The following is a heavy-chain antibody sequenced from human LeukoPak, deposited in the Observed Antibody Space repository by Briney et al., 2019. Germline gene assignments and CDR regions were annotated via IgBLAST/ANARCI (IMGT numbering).Heavy chain of an antibody. CDR3: ARVLDYYDSSGPSYYYYYGMDV. J-gene: IGHJ6*02. V-gene: IGHV1-2*02. Sequence: ASVKVSCKASGYTFTGYYMHWVRQAPGQGLEWMGWINPNSGGTNYAQKFQGRVTMTRDASISTAYVELSRLRSDDTAVYYCARVLDYYDSSGPSYYYYYGMDVWGQGTTVTVSS. CDR2: INPNSGGT. CDR1: GYTFTGYY. D-gene: IGHD3-22*01.